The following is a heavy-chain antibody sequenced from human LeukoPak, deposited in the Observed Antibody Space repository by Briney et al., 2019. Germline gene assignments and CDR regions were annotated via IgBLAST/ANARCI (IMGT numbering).Heavy chain of an antibody. CDR2: IYTSGST. D-gene: IGHD5-12*01. J-gene: IGHJ2*01. CDR3: ARSGYDKEGYWYFDL. CDR1: GGSMSSNY. Sequence: SETLSLTCTVSGGSMSSNYWSWIRQPAGKGLEWIGRIYTSGSTNYNPSLKSRVTMSVDTSKNQFSLKLSSVTAADTAVYYCARSGYDKEGYWYFDLWGRGTLVTVSS. V-gene: IGHV4-4*07.